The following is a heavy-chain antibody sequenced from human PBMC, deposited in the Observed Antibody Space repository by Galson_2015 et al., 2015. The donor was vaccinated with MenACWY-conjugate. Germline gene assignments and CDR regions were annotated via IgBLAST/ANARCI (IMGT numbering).Heavy chain of an antibody. V-gene: IGHV4-39*07. D-gene: IGHD1-26*01. CDR1: GGSISSSSSYY. CDR3: ARTKSIVGDRGWFDP. CDR2: ISYSGST. J-gene: IGHJ5*02. Sequence: SETLSLTCTVSGGSISSSSSYYWGWIRQPPGKGLEWIGTISYSGSTYYNPSLKGRLTISLDTSMNQFSLKLSSATAADTAVYYCARTKSIVGDRGWFDPWGQGTLVTVSS.